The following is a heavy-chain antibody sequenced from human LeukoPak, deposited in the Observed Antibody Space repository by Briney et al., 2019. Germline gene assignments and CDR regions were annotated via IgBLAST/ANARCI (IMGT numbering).Heavy chain of an antibody. V-gene: IGHV3-30-3*01. CDR2: ISYDGSNK. CDR3: ARDGIVVVPAAIPLGAFDI. CDR1: GFTFSSYA. Sequence: GGSLRPSCAASGFTFSSYAMHWVRQAPGKGLEWVAVISYDGSNKYYADSVKGRFTISRDNSKNTLYLQMNSLRAEDTAVYYCARDGIVVVPAAIPLGAFDIWGQGTMVTVSS. J-gene: IGHJ3*02. D-gene: IGHD2-2*01.